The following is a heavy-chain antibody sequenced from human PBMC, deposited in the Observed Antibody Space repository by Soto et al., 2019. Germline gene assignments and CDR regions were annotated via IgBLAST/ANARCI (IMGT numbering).Heavy chain of an antibody. V-gene: IGHV3-53*01. CDR3: AKDGRGSGSHYNSFGY. CDR1: GFTVGNNY. D-gene: IGHD3-10*01. Sequence: EVQLVESGGGLIQPGGSLKLSCAASGFTVGNNYMSWVRQAPGKGLEWVSRIYSTGTTKYADSVKGRFTVSRDNAKNALYLQMNSPRAEDTAVYYCAKDGRGSGSHYNSFGYWGQGTLVSVSS. CDR2: IYSTGTT. J-gene: IGHJ4*02.